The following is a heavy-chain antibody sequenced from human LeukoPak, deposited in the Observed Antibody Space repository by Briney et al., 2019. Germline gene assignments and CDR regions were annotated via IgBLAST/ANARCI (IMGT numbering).Heavy chain of an antibody. CDR3: ARDSRYRSSWFDAFDI. Sequence: GGSLRLSCAASGFTFSSYSMNWVRQAPGKGVEWVSSISSSSSYIYYADSVKGRFTISRDNAKNSLYLQMNSLRAEDTAVYYCARDSRYRSSWFDAFDIWGQGTMVTVSS. CDR1: GFTFSSYS. J-gene: IGHJ3*02. CDR2: ISSSSSYI. V-gene: IGHV3-21*01. D-gene: IGHD6-13*01.